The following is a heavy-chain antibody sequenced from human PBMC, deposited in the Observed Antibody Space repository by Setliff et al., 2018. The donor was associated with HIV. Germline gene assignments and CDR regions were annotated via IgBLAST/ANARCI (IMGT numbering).Heavy chain of an antibody. V-gene: IGHV4-4*07. CDR3: ARARITMTGGRLEPYAFDR. J-gene: IGHJ3*01. CDR1: GGSFSTYY. D-gene: IGHD3-22*01. CDR2: VHSTGTT. Sequence: SLTCTVSGGSFSTYYWGWIRQPAGEGLEYIGRVHSTGTTIYNPSLKSRVTMSVDTSKNQLSLKLRSVTAADTAVYYCARARITMTGGRLEPYAFDRWGQGTKVTVSS.